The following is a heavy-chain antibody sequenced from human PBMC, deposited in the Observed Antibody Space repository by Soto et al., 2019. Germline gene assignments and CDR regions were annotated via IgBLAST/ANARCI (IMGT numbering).Heavy chain of an antibody. Sequence: PGESLKISCKGSGYTFNDYWIGWVRQLPGKGLEWMGIIYPGDSDTRYSPSFQGHVTITVDKSTSTAYLQWNTLKASDTAMYYCARHSSNFRYYFYAMDVLGQGTTVNVSS. V-gene: IGHV5-51*01. CDR3: ARHSSNFRYYFYAMDV. D-gene: IGHD6-19*01. CDR1: GYTFNDYW. CDR2: IYPGDSDT. J-gene: IGHJ6*02.